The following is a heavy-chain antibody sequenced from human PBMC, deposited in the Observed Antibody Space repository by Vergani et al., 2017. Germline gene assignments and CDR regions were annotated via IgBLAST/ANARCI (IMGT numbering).Heavy chain of an antibody. CDR1: GFTFSSYG. V-gene: IGHV3-30*18. Sequence: QVQLVESGGGVVQPGRSLRLSCAASGFTFSSYGMHWVRQAPGKGLEWVAVISYDGSNKYYADSVKGRFTISRDNSKNTLYLQMNSLRAEDTAVYYCAKDDMVRGLTSWGQGTLVTVSS. J-gene: IGHJ5*02. CDR3: AKDDMVRGLTS. CDR2: ISYDGSNK. D-gene: IGHD3-10*01.